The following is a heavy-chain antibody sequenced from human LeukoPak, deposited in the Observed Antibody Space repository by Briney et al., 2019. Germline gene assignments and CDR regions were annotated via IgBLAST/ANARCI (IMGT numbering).Heavy chain of an antibody. CDR3: ARGSHYRFYDILTGYYAGGDAFDI. CDR2: MNPNSGNT. D-gene: IGHD3-9*01. V-gene: IGHV1-8*03. J-gene: IGHJ3*02. CDR1: GYTFTSYD. Sequence: ASVKVSCKASGYTFTSYDINWVRQATGQGLEWMGWMNPNSGNTGYAQKFQGRVTITRNTSISTAYMELSSLRSEDTAVYYCARGSHYRFYDILTGYYAGGDAFDIWGQGTMVTVSS.